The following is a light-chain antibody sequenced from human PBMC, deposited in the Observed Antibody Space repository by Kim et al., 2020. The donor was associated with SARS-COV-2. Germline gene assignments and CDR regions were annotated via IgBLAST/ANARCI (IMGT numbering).Light chain of an antibody. V-gene: IGKV1-13*02. CDR1: QGISSA. Sequence: AIQLPPSPSSLSASVGDRVTITCRASQGISSALAWYQQKPGKAPKLLIYDASSLESGVPSRFSGSGSGTDFTLTISSLQPEDFATYYCQQFNSYPHQITFGQGTRLEIK. CDR3: QQFNSYPHQIT. CDR2: DAS. J-gene: IGKJ5*01.